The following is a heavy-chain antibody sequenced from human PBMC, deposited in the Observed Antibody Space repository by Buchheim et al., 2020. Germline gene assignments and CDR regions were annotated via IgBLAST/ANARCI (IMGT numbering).Heavy chain of an antibody. J-gene: IGHJ4*02. Sequence: EVQLVESGGGLVQPGGSLRLSCAASGFTVSSNYMSWVRQAPGKGLEWVSVIYSGGSTYYADSVKGRFTISRDNSKNTLYLPMNSLRAEDTAVYYCARSAAFYYDFWNNAEEIDYWGQGTL. CDR2: IYSGGST. CDR1: GFTVSSNY. D-gene: IGHD3-3*01. V-gene: IGHV3-66*01. CDR3: ARSAAFYYDFWNNAEEIDY.